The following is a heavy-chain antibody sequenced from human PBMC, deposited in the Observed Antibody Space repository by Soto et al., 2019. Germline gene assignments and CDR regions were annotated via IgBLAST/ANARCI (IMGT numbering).Heavy chain of an antibody. CDR3: TRSGSSPYYYGMDV. CDR2: INSDGSST. Sequence: EVQVVESGGGLVQPGGSLRLSCAASGFTFSSYWMHWVRQAPGKGLVWVSRINSDGSSTNYADSVKGRFTISRDNARNTLFLQMDTLRAEDTAVYYCTRSGSSPYYYGMDVWGQGTTVTVSS. D-gene: IGHD6-6*01. J-gene: IGHJ6*02. V-gene: IGHV3-74*01. CDR1: GFTFSSYW.